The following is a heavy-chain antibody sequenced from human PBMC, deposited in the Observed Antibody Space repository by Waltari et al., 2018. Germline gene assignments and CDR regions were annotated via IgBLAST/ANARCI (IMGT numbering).Heavy chain of an antibody. Sequence: EVQLLESGGTLVQSGGSLRLSCAASGFTFSHCGMGVVRQAPEEGLEWVSAIVGSGSSTFYADSVKGRFTISRDNSKNTLYLQMDSLRAEDTAVYYCVKGGCSSDSCLEYWGQGTLVTVSS. V-gene: IGHV3-23*01. J-gene: IGHJ4*02. D-gene: IGHD2-2*01. CDR3: VKGGCSSDSCLEY. CDR1: GFTFSHCG. CDR2: IVGSGSST.